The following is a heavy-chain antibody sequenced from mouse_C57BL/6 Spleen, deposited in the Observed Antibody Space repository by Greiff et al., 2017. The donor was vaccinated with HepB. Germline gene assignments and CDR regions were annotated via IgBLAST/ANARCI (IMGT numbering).Heavy chain of an antibody. D-gene: IGHD2-5*01. V-gene: IGHV1-72*01. CDR2: IDPNSGGT. Sequence: QVQLQQPGAELVKPGASVKLSCKASGYTFTSYWMHWVKQRPGRGLEWIGRIDPNSGGTKYNEKFKSKATLTVDKPSSTAYMQLSSLTSEDSAVYYWARLGDSNYVNWYFDVWGTGTTVTVSS. CDR1: GYTFTSYW. J-gene: IGHJ1*03. CDR3: ARLGDSNYVNWYFDV.